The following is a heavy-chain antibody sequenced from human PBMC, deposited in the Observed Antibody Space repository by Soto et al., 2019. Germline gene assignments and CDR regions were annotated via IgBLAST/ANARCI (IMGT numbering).Heavy chain of an antibody. CDR2: ISYDGSNK. Sequence: LRLSCAASGFTFSSYGMHWVRQAPGKGLEWVAVISYDGSNKYYADSVKGRFTISRDNSKNTLYLQMNSLRAEDTAVYYCAKGTRYGMDVWGQGTTVTVSS. CDR3: AKGTRYGMDV. J-gene: IGHJ6*02. D-gene: IGHD2-2*01. CDR1: GFTFSSYG. V-gene: IGHV3-30*18.